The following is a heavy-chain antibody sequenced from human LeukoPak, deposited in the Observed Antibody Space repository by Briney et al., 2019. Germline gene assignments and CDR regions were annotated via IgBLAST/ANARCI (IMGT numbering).Heavy chain of an antibody. CDR1: GFTFSSYG. D-gene: IGHD2-2*01. Sequence: PGRSLRLSCAASGFTFSSYGMHWVRQAPGKGLEWVAVIWYDGSNKYYADSVKGRFTISRDNSKNTLYLQMNSLRAEDTAVYYCARPRTYCSSTSCYLDAFDIWGQGTMVTVSS. CDR3: ARPRTYCSSTSCYLDAFDI. V-gene: IGHV3-33*01. CDR2: IWYDGSNK. J-gene: IGHJ3*02.